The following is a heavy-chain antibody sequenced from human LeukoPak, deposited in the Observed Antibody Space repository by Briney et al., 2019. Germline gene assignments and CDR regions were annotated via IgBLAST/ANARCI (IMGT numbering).Heavy chain of an antibody. CDR1: GFTFTTFA. V-gene: IGHV1-58*01. Sequence: SVKVSCKASGFTFTTFAVQWVRQARGQRLEWIGWIVVDGGNTHYAQKFQERDDIITDRSTNTVFMELRSLRSDDTAVYYCSAGATTYCGEDCYPSFFFYHGIDVWGQGTTVTVSS. CDR2: IVVDGGNT. D-gene: IGHD2-21*02. CDR3: SAGATTYCGEDCYPSFFFYHGIDV. J-gene: IGHJ6*02.